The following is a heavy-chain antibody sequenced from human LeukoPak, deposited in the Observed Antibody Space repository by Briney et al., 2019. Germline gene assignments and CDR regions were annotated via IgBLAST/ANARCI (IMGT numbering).Heavy chain of an antibody. CDR2: ISYDGSNK. J-gene: IGHJ5*02. D-gene: IGHD5-18*01. CDR3: ATPVGYSYGGFDP. V-gene: IGHV3-30*03. CDR1: GFTFSSYG. Sequence: GGSLRLSCAASGFTFSSYGMHWVRQAPGKGLEWVAVISYDGSNKYYADSVKGRFTISRDNSKNTLYLQMNSLRAEDTAVYYCATPVGYSYGGFDPWGQGTLVTVSS.